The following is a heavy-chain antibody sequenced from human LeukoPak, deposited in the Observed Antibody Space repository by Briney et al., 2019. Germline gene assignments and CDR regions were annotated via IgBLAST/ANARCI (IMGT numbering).Heavy chain of an antibody. CDR2: IYYSGKN. CDR1: GGSISSYY. Sequence: SETPSLTCTVSGGSISSYYWSWIRQPPGKGLEWIGYIYYSGKNDYNPPLKSRVTISLDTSKNRFSLKLSSVTAADTAVYYCARSPVLYHFDYWGQGTLVTVSS. J-gene: IGHJ4*02. CDR3: ARSPVLYHFDY. V-gene: IGHV4-59*01. D-gene: IGHD5/OR15-5a*01.